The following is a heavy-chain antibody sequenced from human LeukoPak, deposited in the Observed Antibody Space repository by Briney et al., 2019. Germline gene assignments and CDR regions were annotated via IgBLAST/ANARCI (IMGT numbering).Heavy chain of an antibody. CDR1: GGSISSYY. D-gene: IGHD6-13*01. Sequence: SETLSLTCTVSGGSISSYYWSWIRQPPGKGLEWIGYIYYSGSTNYNPSLKSRVTISVDTSKNQFSLKLSSVTAADTAVCYCARAEYSSSWPFDYWGQGTLVTVSS. V-gene: IGHV4-59*01. CDR2: IYYSGST. CDR3: ARAEYSSSWPFDY. J-gene: IGHJ4*02.